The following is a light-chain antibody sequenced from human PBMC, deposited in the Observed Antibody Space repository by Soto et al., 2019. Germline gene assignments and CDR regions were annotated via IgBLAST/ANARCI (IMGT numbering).Light chain of an antibody. J-gene: IGLJ1*01. CDR1: SSDVGGYNY. V-gene: IGLV2-14*01. CDR2: EVS. Sequence: QSALTHPAPVSGTPGQSITISCTGTSSDVGGYNYVSWYQQHPGKAPKLMIYEVSNRPSGVSNRFSGSKSGNSASLTISGLQAEDEADYYCSSYISSSSLVFGTGTKVTVL. CDR3: SSYISSSSLV.